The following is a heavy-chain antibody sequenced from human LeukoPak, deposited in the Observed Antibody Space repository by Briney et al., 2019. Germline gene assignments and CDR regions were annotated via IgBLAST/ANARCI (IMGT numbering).Heavy chain of an antibody. J-gene: IGHJ4*02. Sequence: PSQTLSLTCTVSGGSISSGSYYWSWIRQPAGKGLEWIGRIYTSGSTNYNPSLKSRVTISVDTSKNQFSLKLSSVTAADTAVYYCARVSYSGSYYYFDYWGQGTLVTVSS. CDR2: IYTSGST. CDR3: ARVSYSGSYYYFDY. D-gene: IGHD1-26*01. CDR1: GGSISSGSYY. V-gene: IGHV4-61*02.